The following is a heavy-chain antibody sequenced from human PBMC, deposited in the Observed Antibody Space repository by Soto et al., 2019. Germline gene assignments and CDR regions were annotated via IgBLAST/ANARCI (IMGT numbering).Heavy chain of an antibody. D-gene: IGHD2-15*01. CDR2: INPSGST. V-gene: IGHV4-34*01. CDR1: GGSFSGYY. CDR3: AGRTLYCSGGSCYSVRRGNYYYYMDV. Sequence: QVQLQQWGAGLLKPSVTLSLTCAVYGGSFSGYYWSWIRQPPGKGLEWIGEINPSGSTTYNPSLKRRVTISVDTSKIQFSLRLSSVNAADTAVYYWAGRTLYCSGGSCYSVRRGNYYYYMDVWGKGTTVTVSS. J-gene: IGHJ6*03.